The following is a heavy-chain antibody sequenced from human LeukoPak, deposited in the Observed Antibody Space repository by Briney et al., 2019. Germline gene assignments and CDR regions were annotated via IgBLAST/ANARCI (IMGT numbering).Heavy chain of an antibody. Sequence: GGSLRLSCAASGFTFSSYSMNWVRQAPGKGLEWVSYISSSSSTIYYADSVKGRFTISRDNAKNSLYLQMNSLRAEDTAVYYCARDGGIQLWSTATPGSYFDYWGQGTLVTVSS. CDR2: ISSSSSTI. J-gene: IGHJ4*02. V-gene: IGHV3-48*01. CDR3: ARDGGIQLWSTATPGSYFDY. D-gene: IGHD5-18*01. CDR1: GFTFSSYS.